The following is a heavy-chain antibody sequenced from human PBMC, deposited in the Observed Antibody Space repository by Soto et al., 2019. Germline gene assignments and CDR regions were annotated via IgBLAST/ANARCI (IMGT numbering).Heavy chain of an antibody. D-gene: IGHD3-10*01. J-gene: IGHJ4*02. V-gene: IGHV3-23*01. CDR2: ISGSTDGI. Sequence: EVQLLESGGGLVQPGGSLRLSRVASGFTFTSYAMNWVRQAPGKGLEWVSGISGSTDGIYYADSVKGRFTISRDNSKNTLFLQMNSVRDEDTAVYYCAKGTFYSDSRTLEHWGQGTLVTVSS. CDR3: AKGTFYSDSRTLEH. CDR1: GFTFTSYA.